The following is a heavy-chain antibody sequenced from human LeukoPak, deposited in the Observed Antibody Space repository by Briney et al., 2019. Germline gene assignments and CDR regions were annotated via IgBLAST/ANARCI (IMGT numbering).Heavy chain of an antibody. V-gene: IGHV2-5*02. J-gene: IGHJ5*02. Sequence: SGPTLVNPTQTLTLTCTFSGFSLSTSGVGVGWIRQPPGKALEGLALIYWDGDKRSSPSLKSRLTITNDTSNNQVVLTMTNMDPVDTATYYCAHSRTYCTTTGCYGGNWFDPWGQGTLVTVSS. D-gene: IGHD2-2*01. CDR1: GFSLSTSGVG. CDR2: IYWDGDK. CDR3: AHSRTYCTTTGCYGGNWFDP.